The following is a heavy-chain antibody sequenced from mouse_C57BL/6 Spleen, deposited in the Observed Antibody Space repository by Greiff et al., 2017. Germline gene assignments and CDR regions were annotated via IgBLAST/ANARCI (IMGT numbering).Heavy chain of an antibody. CDR3: VRQGGYAMDY. CDR2: IRSKSNNYAT. Sequence: EVKLMESGGGLVQPKGSLKLSCAASGFSFNTYAMNWVRQAPGKGLEWVARIRSKSNNYATYYADSVKDRFTISRDDSESMLYLQMNNLKTEDTAMYYCVRQGGYAMDYWGQGTSVTVSS. J-gene: IGHJ4*01. CDR1: GFSFNTYA. V-gene: IGHV10-1*01. D-gene: IGHD2-2*01.